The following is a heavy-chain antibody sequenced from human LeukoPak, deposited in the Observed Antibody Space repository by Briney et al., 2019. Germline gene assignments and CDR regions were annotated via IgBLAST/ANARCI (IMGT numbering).Heavy chain of an antibody. J-gene: IGHJ4*02. CDR2: IRSKANSYAT. CDR1: GCTFSGSA. Sequence: PGGSLRLSCAASGCTFSGSAMHWVRQASGKGLEWVGRIRSKANSYATAYAASVKGRFTVSSDDSENTAYLQMNSLETEDTAVYYCTRQVEASSGYYPYWGQGTLVTVSS. D-gene: IGHD3-22*01. V-gene: IGHV3-73*01. CDR3: TRQVEASSGYYPY.